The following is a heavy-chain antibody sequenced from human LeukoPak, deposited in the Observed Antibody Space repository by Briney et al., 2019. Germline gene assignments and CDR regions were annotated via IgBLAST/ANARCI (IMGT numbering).Heavy chain of an antibody. CDR2: ISYDGSNK. CDR1: GLTFSSHW. CDR3: AKDSSGWFDY. J-gene: IGHJ4*02. D-gene: IGHD6-19*01. V-gene: IGHV3-30*18. Sequence: GGSLRLSCAASGLTFSSHWMHWVRQAPGKGLEWVAVISYDGSNKYYADSVKGRFTISRDNSKNTLYLQMNSLRAEDTAVYYCAKDSSGWFDYWGQGTLVTVSS.